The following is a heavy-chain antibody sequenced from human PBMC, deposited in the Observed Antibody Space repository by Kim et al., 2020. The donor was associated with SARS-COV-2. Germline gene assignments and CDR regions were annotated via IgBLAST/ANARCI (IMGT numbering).Heavy chain of an antibody. J-gene: IGHJ1*01. CDR3: VGGRVDL. V-gene: IGHV3-64D*09. CDR2: IRNNGDNT. CDR1: GFNFRSYY. Sequence: GGSLRLSCLASGFNFRSYYMHWVRQAPGKGLEYVSAIRNNGDNTDYADSVKGRFTTSRDNSKNTLYLQMRSLRLEDSAVYYCVGGRVDLWGQGTQVTVSS. D-gene: IGHD3-16*01.